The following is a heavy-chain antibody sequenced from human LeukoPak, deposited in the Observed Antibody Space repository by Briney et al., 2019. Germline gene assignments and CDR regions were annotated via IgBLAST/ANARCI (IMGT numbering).Heavy chain of an antibody. CDR2: INPNSGAT. D-gene: IGHD6-13*01. CDR1: GYTFSGDH. Sequence: ASVKGSCKASGYTFSGDHLHGVRQAPGQGVEGMGWINPNSGATNYAQKLQGRVTMTRDTSINTAHMELSRLRSDDTAVYYCARDQQGNWFDPWGQGTLVTVSS. V-gene: IGHV1-2*02. CDR3: ARDQQGNWFDP. J-gene: IGHJ5*02.